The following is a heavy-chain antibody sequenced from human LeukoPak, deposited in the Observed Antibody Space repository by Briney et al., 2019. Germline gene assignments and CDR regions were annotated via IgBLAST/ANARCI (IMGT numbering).Heavy chain of an antibody. CDR3: AREGYSSGWYYFDY. D-gene: IGHD6-19*01. CDR2: ISSSGSTI. V-gene: IGHV3-48*03. CDR1: GFTFSSYE. J-gene: IGHJ4*02. Sequence: GGSLRLSCAASGFTFSSYEMNWVRQAPGKGLEGVSYISSSGSTIYYADSVKGRFTISRDNAKNSLYLQMNSLRAEDTAVYYCAREGYSSGWYYFDYWGQGTLVTVSS.